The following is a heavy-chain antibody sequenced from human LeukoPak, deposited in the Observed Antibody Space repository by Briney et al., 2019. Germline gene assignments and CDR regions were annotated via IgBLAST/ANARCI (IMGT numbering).Heavy chain of an antibody. CDR1: GFTFSSYA. V-gene: IGHV3-23*01. CDR2: ISGSGGST. J-gene: IGHJ4*02. Sequence: GGSLRLSCAASGFTFSSYAMSWVRQAPGKGLEWVSAISGSGGSTYYADSVKGRVTISRDNSNHTLYLQMNSLRAEDTAVYYCAKNDYGDYVELYYFDYWGQGTLVTVSS. CDR3: AKNDYGDYVELYYFDY. D-gene: IGHD4-17*01.